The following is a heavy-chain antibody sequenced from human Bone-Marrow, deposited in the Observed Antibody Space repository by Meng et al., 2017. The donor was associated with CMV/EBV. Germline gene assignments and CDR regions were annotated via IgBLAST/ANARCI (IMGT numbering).Heavy chain of an antibody. V-gene: IGHV3-30*02. CDR2: IRNDGSNK. J-gene: IGHJ3*02. CDR1: GFTFSSYG. Sequence: GSLKISCVASGFTFSSYGMHWVRQAPGKGLEWVSFIRNDGSNKYYEDPVKGRFTVSRDNSKNTLYLQMNSLRPEDTAVYYCAKSMLRGVHGGFDIWGQGTMVTVSS. D-gene: IGHD3-10*01. CDR3: AKSMLRGVHGGFDI.